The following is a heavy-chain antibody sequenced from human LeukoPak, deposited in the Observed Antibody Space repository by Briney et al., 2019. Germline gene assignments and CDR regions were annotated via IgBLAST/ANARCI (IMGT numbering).Heavy chain of an antibody. J-gene: IGHJ5*02. CDR3: ARHIRAAAFDP. D-gene: IGHD6-13*01. V-gene: IGHV3-74*01. Sequence: PGGSLRLSCAASGFTISDHFMHWVRQGPGKGLMWVSRIDSDGSEINYADSVKGRFTISRDNAKNTLYLQMNSLRDEDTAIYYCARHIRAAAFDPWGQGTLVTVSS. CDR2: IDSDGSEI. CDR1: GFTISDHF.